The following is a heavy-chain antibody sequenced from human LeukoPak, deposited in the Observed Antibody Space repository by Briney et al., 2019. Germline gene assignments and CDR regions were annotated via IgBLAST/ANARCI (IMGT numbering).Heavy chain of an antibody. Sequence: GASVRVSCTASGYTFTSYGMSWVRQAPGQGLEWMGWISAYNGNTNYAQTLQGRVTMTTDTSTSTAYMELRSLRSDDTAVYYCARDVGYGARFDHWGQGTLVTVSS. CDR2: ISAYNGNT. CDR3: ARDVGYGARFDH. CDR1: GYTFTSYG. V-gene: IGHV1-18*01. J-gene: IGHJ5*02. D-gene: IGHD4/OR15-4a*01.